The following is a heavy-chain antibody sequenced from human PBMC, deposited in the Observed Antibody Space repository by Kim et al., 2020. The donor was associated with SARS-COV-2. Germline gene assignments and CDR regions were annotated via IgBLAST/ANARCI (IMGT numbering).Heavy chain of an antibody. Sequence: GGPLRLSCAASGFSFGDYSMHWVRQAPGKGLEWVSIISWNTNSIAYASFVRRRFIISRDNAKKFLLLLMNMLTPDDTAFYYAAKQPQQLAFDYWGLGTL. J-gene: IGHJ4*02. CDR2: ISWNTNSI. CDR3: AKQPQQLAFDY. V-gene: IGHV3-9*01. CDR1: GFSFGDYS. D-gene: IGHD6-13*01.